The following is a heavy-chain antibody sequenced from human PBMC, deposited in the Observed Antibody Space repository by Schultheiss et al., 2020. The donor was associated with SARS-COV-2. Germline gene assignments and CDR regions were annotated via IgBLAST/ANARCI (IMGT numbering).Heavy chain of an antibody. CDR2: IRSKAYGGTT. Sequence: GGSLRLSCTASGFTFGDYAMSWFRQAPGKGLEWVGFIRSKAYGGTTEYAASVKGRFTISRDDSKSIAYLQMNSLKTEDTAVYYCAREGDNWNDGAGYYYYYGMDVWGQGTTVTVAS. J-gene: IGHJ6*02. D-gene: IGHD1-20*01. CDR3: AREGDNWNDGAGYYYYYGMDV. CDR1: GFTFGDYA. V-gene: IGHV3-49*03.